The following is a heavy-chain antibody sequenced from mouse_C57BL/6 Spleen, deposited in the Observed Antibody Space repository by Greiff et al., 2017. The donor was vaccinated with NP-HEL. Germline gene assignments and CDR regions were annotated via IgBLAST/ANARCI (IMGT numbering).Heavy chain of an antibody. CDR2: IDPNSGGT. J-gene: IGHJ4*01. CDR3: ARFPYDYADYYAMDY. V-gene: IGHV1-72*01. D-gene: IGHD2-4*01. CDR1: GYTFTSYW. Sequence: VQLQQPGAELVKPGASVKLSCKASGYTFTSYWMHWVKQRPGRGLEWIGRIDPNSGGTRYNKKFKSKATLTVDKPSSTAYMQLSSLTSEDSAVYYCARFPYDYADYYAMDYWGQGTSVTVSS.